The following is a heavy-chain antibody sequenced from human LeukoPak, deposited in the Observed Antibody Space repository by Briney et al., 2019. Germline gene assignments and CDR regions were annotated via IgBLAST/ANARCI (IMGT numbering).Heavy chain of an antibody. CDR3: ARSRLRVVVPAAIGGASFDY. D-gene: IGHD2-2*02. J-gene: IGHJ4*02. V-gene: IGHV4-59*01. CDR2: ISYTGST. CDR1: GGSISSYY. Sequence: SETLSLTCTVSGGSISSYYWSWIRQPPGKGLEWIGYISYTGSTNYNPSLKSRVTISVDTSKNQFSLKLNSVTAEDTAVYYCARSRLRVVVPAAIGGASFDYWGQGTLVTVSS.